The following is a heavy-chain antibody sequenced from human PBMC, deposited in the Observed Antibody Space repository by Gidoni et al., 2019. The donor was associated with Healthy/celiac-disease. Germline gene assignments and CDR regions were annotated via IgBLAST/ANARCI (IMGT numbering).Heavy chain of an antibody. D-gene: IGHD4-17*01. Sequence: QVTLKESGPVLVKPTETLTLTCTVSGFSLSNARMGVSWIRQPPGKALEWLAHIFSNDEKSYSTSLKSRLTISKDTSKSQVVLTMTNMDPVDTATYYCARIRKGTVTLYGWDYYYYYMDVWGKGTTVTVSS. CDR1: GFSLSNARMG. CDR2: IFSNDEK. J-gene: IGHJ6*03. V-gene: IGHV2-26*01. CDR3: ARIRKGTVTLYGWDYYYYYMDV.